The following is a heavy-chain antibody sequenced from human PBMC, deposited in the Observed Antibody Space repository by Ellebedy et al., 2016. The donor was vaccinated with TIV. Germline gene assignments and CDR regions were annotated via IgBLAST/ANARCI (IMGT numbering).Heavy chain of an antibody. CDR1: GGSISSYY. J-gene: IGHJ6*03. Sequence: SETLSLTXTVSGGSISSYYWSWIRQPPGKGLEWIGYIYYSGSTNYNPSLKSRVTISVDTSKNQFSLKLSSVTAADTAVYYCARETTDTYSSSSYPPRYYYMDVWGKGTTVTVSS. CDR3: ARETTDTYSSSSYPPRYYYMDV. V-gene: IGHV4-59*13. D-gene: IGHD6-6*01. CDR2: IYYSGST.